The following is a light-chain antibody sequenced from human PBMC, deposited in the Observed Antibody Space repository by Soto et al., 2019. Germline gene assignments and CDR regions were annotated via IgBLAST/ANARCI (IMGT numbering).Light chain of an antibody. CDR1: SSNIGSNT. V-gene: IGLV1-44*01. Sequence: QSVLTQPPSASGTPGQRVTISCSGSSSNIGSNTVNWYQQFPGTAPKLLIYGNGQRPSGVPGRFSGSKSATSASLTISGLQSEDEADYYCAAWDDSLSGHWVFGGGTQLTVL. CDR3: AAWDDSLSGHWV. CDR2: GNG. J-gene: IGLJ3*02.